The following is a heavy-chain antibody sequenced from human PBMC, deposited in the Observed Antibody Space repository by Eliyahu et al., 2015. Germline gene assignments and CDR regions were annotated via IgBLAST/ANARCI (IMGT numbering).Heavy chain of an antibody. D-gene: IGHD4-23*01. J-gene: IGHJ4*02. V-gene: IGHV4-34*01. CDR1: GGSFSGYY. CDR3: AREPYGGNRDY. CDR2: IHHSGST. Sequence: QVQLQQWGAGLLKPSETLSLTCAVYGGSFSGYYWSWIRQPPGKGLEWIGEIHHSGSTNYNPSLKSRVTISVDTSKNQFSLKLSSVTAADTAVYYCAREPYGGNRDYWGQGTLVTVSS.